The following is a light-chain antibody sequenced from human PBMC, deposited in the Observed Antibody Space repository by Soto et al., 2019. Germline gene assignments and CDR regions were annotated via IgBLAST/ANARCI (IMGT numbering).Light chain of an antibody. CDR1: SSDVGGYNY. J-gene: IGLJ2*01. CDR2: DVS. Sequence: QSALTQPRSVSGSPVQSVTICCTGTSSDVGGYNYVSWYQQHPGKAPKLMIYDVSKRPSGVPDRFSGSKSGNTASLTISGLQAEDEADYSCCSYAGSYTVVFGGGTKLTLL. V-gene: IGLV2-11*01. CDR3: CSYAGSYTVV.